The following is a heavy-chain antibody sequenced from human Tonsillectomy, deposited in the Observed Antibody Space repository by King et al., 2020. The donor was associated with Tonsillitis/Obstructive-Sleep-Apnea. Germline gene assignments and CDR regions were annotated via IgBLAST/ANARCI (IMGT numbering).Heavy chain of an antibody. CDR2: IRSGSITR. D-gene: IGHD6-25*01. CDR3: AREKGSGFVDY. CDR1: GFTLRGYN. V-gene: IGHV3-48*02. Sequence: VQLVESGGGLVQPGGSLRLSCAAAGFTLRGYNMTWGRQAPGKVLEWVSYIRSGSITRYYADSVKGRFTISMDNAKNSLYLQMNSLRDEDTAVFYCAREKGSGFVDYWGQGTLVTVSS. J-gene: IGHJ4*02.